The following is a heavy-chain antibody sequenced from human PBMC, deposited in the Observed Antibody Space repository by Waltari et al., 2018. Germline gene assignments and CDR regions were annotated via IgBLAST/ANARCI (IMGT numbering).Heavy chain of an antibody. D-gene: IGHD3-22*01. CDR3: ARASIPHYYDSSGYYYDAFDI. V-gene: IGHV3-20*01. J-gene: IGHJ3*02. CDR1: GFTFDDYG. Sequence: EVQLVESGGGVVRPGGSLRLSCAASGFTFDDYGMSWVRPAPGKGLEWVSGINWNGGSTGYEDSVKGRFTISRDNAKNSLYLQMNSLRAEDTALYHCARASIPHYYDSSGYYYDAFDIWGQGTMVTVSS. CDR2: INWNGGST.